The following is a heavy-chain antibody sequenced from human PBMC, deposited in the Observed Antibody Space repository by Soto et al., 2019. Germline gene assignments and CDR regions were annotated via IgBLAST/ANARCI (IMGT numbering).Heavy chain of an antibody. V-gene: IGHV4-30-4*08. CDR3: ARACPTTEGYAFDI. J-gene: IGHJ3*02. CDR2: IYNSGST. CDR1: CGSITNGDYC. Sequence: LSVICTVFCGSITNGDYCWIRNRQRPGKGLEGIGDIYNSGSTHYTPSLKSRVTISVDTSKNQFSLKLSSVTAADTAVYYCARACPTTEGYAFDIWGQGTMVTVSS. D-gene: IGHD5-12*01.